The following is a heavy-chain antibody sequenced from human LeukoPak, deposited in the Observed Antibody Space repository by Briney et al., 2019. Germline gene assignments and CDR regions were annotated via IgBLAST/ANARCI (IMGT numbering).Heavy chain of an antibody. Sequence: SETLSLTCTVSGGSISSSSYYWGWIRQPPGKGLEWIGSIYYSGSTYYNPSLKSRVTISVDTSKSQFSLKLSSVTAADTAVYYCAREGSSGYYPVDAFDIWGQGTMVTVSS. D-gene: IGHD3-22*01. J-gene: IGHJ3*02. V-gene: IGHV4-39*07. CDR2: IYYSGST. CDR1: GGSISSSSYY. CDR3: AREGSSGYYPVDAFDI.